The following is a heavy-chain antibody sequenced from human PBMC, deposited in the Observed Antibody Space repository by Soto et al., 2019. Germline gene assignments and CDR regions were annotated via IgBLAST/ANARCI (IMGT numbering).Heavy chain of an antibody. J-gene: IGHJ4*02. V-gene: IGHV4-39*01. CDR2: IYYSGST. D-gene: IGHD6-19*01. CDR1: GGSISRSSYY. CDR3: ARPLDSGWIPFHY. Sequence: QLQLQESGPGLVKPSETLSLTCTVSGGSISRSSYYWGWIRQPPGKGLEWIGSIYYSGSTYYNPSLKSRVTIPVDTSTNQFSLKLSSVTAADTAVYYCARPLDSGWIPFHYLGQGTLVTVSS.